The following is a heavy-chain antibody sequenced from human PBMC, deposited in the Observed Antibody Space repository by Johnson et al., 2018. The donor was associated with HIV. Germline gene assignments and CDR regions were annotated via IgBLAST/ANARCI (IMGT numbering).Heavy chain of an antibody. CDR2: ISSSGSTI. CDR1: GFTVSSDY. V-gene: IGHV3-11*04. D-gene: IGHD1-14*01. Sequence: QVQLVESGGGLVQPGGSLRLSCAASGFTVSSDYMTWVRQAPGKGLEWVSYISSSGSTIYYAASVKGRFIISRDNAKKSLYLQMNSLRAEDTAVYYCATRDPTYRPGAFDLWGQGTMVTVSS. CDR3: ATRDPTYRPGAFDL. J-gene: IGHJ3*01.